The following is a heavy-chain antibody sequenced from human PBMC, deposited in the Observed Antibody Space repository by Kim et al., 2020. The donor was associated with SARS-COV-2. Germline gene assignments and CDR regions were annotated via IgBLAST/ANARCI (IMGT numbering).Heavy chain of an antibody. J-gene: IGHJ4*02. Sequence: SETLSLTCTVSGGSISSSSYYWGWIRQPPGKGLEWIGSIYYSGSTYYNPSLKSRVTISVDTSKNQFSLKLSSVTAADTAVYYCARHSPTGIAAAGLYYFDYWGQGTLVTVSS. CDR2: IYYSGST. CDR1: GGSISSSSYY. CDR3: ARHSPTGIAAAGLYYFDY. D-gene: IGHD6-13*01. V-gene: IGHV4-39*01.